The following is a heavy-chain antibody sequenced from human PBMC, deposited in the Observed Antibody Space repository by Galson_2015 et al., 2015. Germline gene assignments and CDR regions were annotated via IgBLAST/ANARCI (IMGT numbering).Heavy chain of an antibody. J-gene: IGHJ2*01. CDR2: VTGSGFST. CDR3: AKVKDTSSWPSGPNYYFDP. Sequence: SLRLSCAASGFTFTSYAMRWVRQAPGKGLEWVSVVTGSGFSTYYADSVKGRFTISRDNSKNTLHLQMNSLRAEDTAVYYCAKVKDTSSWPSGPNYYFDPSGRGTLVTVSS. V-gene: IGHV3-23*01. CDR1: GFTFTSYA. D-gene: IGHD6-13*01.